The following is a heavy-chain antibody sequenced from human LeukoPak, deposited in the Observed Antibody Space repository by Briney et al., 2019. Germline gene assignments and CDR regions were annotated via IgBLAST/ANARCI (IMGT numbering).Heavy chain of an antibody. V-gene: IGHV1-69*13. CDR3: ARVALVGAIPDY. D-gene: IGHD1-26*01. CDR2: IIPIFGTA. Sequence: SVNLSCKASGGTFSRYAISWGRQAPGQGLEWMGGIIPIFGTANYAQTFQGRVTITADESTSAAYMELSSLRSEDTAVYYCARVALVGAIPDYWGQGTLVTVSS. CDR1: GGTFSRYA. J-gene: IGHJ4*02.